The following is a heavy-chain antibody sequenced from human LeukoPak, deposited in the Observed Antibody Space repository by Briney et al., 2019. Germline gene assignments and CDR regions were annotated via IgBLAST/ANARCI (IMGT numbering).Heavy chain of an antibody. CDR2: INPNSGGT. D-gene: IGHD4-17*01. J-gene: IGHJ5*02. Sequence: ASVKVSCKASGYTFTGYYMHWVRQAPGQGLEWMGWINPNSGGTNYAQKFQGRVTMTRDTSISTAYMELSRLRSDDTAVYYCARDTTTVTTPNWFDPWGQGTLVTVSS. V-gene: IGHV1-2*02. CDR1: GYTFTGYY. CDR3: ARDTTTVTTPNWFDP.